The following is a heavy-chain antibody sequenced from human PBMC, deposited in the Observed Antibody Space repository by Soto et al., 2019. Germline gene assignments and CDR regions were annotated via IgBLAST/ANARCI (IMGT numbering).Heavy chain of an antibody. V-gene: IGHV1-8*01. CDR2: MNPNSGNT. CDR3: ARGRSYGFPFDY. CDR1: GYTFTSYD. D-gene: IGHD5-18*01. J-gene: IGHJ4*02. Sequence: GASVKVSCKASGYTFTSYDINWVRQATGQGLEWMGWMNPNSGNTGYAQKFKGRVTMTRNTSISIAYMELSSLRPDDTAVYYCARGRSYGFPFDYWGQGTPVTVS.